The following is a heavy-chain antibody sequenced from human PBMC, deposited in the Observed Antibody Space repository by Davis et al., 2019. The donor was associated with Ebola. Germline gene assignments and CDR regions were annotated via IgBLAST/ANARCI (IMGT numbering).Heavy chain of an antibody. CDR1: GFTFSSYE. Sequence: GGSLRLSCAASGFTFSSYEMNWVRQAPGKGLEWVSYISSSGSTIYYADSVKGRFTISRDNAKNSLYLQMNSLRAEDTAVYYCARAGGWELGSDYWGQGTLVTVSS. V-gene: IGHV3-48*03. CDR2: ISSSGSTI. J-gene: IGHJ4*02. CDR3: ARAGGWELGSDY. D-gene: IGHD1-26*01.